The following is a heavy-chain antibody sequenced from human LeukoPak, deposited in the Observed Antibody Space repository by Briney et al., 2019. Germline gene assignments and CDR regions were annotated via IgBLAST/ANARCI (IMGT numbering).Heavy chain of an antibody. D-gene: IGHD6-19*01. Sequence: GGSLRLSCAASGFTFSSYAMSWVRQAPGKGLEWVSSISGSCGRTYYADSVKGRFTISRDTSNNTLYLQMDSLRAEDTAVYYCAKDLVAGMAIGEFWGQGTLVTVSS. V-gene: IGHV3-23*01. CDR3: AKDLVAGMAIGEF. J-gene: IGHJ4*02. CDR2: ISGSCGRT. CDR1: GFTFSSYA.